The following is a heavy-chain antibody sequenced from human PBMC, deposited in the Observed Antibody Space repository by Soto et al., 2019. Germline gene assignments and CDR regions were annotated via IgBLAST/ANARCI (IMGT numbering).Heavy chain of an antibody. CDR3: ARVPGP. CDR2: IYNSGST. J-gene: IGHJ5*02. Sequence: SETLSLTCTVSGGSIRSYYWSWIRQPPGKGLEWIGFIYNSGSTNYNPSLKSRVTISVDRSKNQFSLKLTSVTAADTAVYYCARVPGPWGQGTLVTVSS. V-gene: IGHV4-59*12. CDR1: GGSIRSYY.